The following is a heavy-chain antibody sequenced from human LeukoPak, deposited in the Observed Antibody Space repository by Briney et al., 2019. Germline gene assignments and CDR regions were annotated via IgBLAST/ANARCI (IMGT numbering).Heavy chain of an antibody. D-gene: IGHD2-15*01. J-gene: IGHJ4*02. CDR1: GGSISSSSYY. V-gene: IGHV4-39*07. CDR3: ARTTVVVVAATSGFDY. Sequence: SETLSLTCTVSGGSISSSSYYWGWIRQPPGKGLEWIGSIYYSGSTYYNPSLKSRVTISVDTSKNQFSLKLSSVTAADTAVYYCARTTVVVVAATSGFDYWGQGTLVTVSS. CDR2: IYYSGST.